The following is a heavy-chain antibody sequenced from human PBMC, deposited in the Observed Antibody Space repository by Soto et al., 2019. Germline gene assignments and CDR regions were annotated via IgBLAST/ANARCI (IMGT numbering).Heavy chain of an antibody. Sequence: EVQLVESGGGLVQPGGSLRLSCAASGFTFRTYWLSWVRQVPGKGLEWVANINIDGSETNYVDSVKGRFTISRDNARNSLYLPMRSLRAEDTALYYCARDGSTSWYSYDYRGKDVWGQGTTVTVSS. D-gene: IGHD5-18*01. CDR2: INIDGSET. CDR3: ARDGSTSWYSYDYRGKDV. J-gene: IGHJ6*02. V-gene: IGHV3-7*05. CDR1: GFTFRTYW.